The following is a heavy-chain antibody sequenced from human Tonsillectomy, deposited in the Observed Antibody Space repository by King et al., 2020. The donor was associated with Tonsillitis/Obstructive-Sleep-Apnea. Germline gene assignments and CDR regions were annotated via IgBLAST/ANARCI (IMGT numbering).Heavy chain of an antibody. J-gene: IGHJ4*02. Sequence: LQLQESGPGLVKPSETLSLTCTVSSGSISSYYWSWIRQPPGKGLEWIGYIYYSGSTNYNPSLKSRVTISLDTSKNQFSLKLTSVTAADTAVYYCARSGKEDYGDHDYWGQGTLVTVSS. V-gene: IGHV4-59*08. CDR1: SGSISSYY. CDR3: ARSGKEDYGDHDY. D-gene: IGHD4-17*01. CDR2: IYYSGST.